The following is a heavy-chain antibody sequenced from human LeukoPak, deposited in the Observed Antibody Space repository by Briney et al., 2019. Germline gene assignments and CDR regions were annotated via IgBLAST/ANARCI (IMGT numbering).Heavy chain of an antibody. V-gene: IGHV3-23*01. D-gene: IGHD4-23*01. CDR1: GFTFSSHA. CDR3: ARRVDRGGSYYFDY. J-gene: IGHJ4*02. Sequence: GGSLRLSCAASGFTFSSHAMNWVRQAPGKGLEWVSGISNSGGNTYYADSVKGRFTISRDNSKNTLYLQMNSLGAEDTAVYYCARRVDRGGSYYFDYWGPGTLVTVSS. CDR2: ISNSGGNT.